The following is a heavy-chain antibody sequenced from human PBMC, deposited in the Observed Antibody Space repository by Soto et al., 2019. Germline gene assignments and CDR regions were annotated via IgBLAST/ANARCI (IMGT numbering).Heavy chain of an antibody. Sequence: GGSLRLSCAASGFTFSSYGMHWVRQAPGKGLEWVAVISYDGSNKYYADSVKGRFTISRDNSKNTLYLQMNSLRAEDTAVYYCAKGRGGRLAVAADEYFQHWGQGTLVTVSS. CDR3: AKGRGGRLAVAADEYFQH. CDR2: ISYDGSNK. V-gene: IGHV3-30*18. D-gene: IGHD6-19*01. CDR1: GFTFSSYG. J-gene: IGHJ1*01.